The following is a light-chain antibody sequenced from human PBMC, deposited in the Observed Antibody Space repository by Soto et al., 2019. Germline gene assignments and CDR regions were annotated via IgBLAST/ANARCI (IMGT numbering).Light chain of an antibody. CDR3: QQYDDWPPYT. CDR2: AAS. V-gene: IGKV3-20*01. J-gene: IGKJ2*01. CDR1: QSLTSSY. Sequence: DSVLTQSQGTLSLSPGEGATLSCKVIQSLTSSYLAWYQQKPGQAPRILIYAASNRATGIPARFSGSGSGTEFTLTISSLQPEDFAIYFCQQYDDWPPYTFGQGTMVDI.